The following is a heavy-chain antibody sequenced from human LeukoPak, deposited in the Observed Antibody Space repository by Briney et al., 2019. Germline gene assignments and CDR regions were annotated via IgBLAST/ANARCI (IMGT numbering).Heavy chain of an antibody. J-gene: IGHJ5*02. CDR2: ISSSSSYT. CDR1: GFTFSDYY. V-gene: IGHV3-11*06. CDR3: ARGITMVRGVIKIA. D-gene: IGHD3-10*01. Sequence: GGSLRLSCAASGFTFSDYYMSWIRQAPGKGLEWVSCISSSSSYTNYADSVKGRFTISRDNAKNSLYLQMNSLRAEDTAVYYCARGITMVRGVIKIAWGQGTLVTVSS.